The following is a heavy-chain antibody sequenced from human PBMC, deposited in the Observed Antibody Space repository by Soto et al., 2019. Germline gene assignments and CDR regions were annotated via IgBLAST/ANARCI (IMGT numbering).Heavy chain of an antibody. V-gene: IGHV1-8*01. Sequence: QVQLVQSGAGVKMPGASVRVSCKASGYTFISHDISWVRQATGQGLEWMGWMNPNSGNTGYGQKFQGRVTTTSNTPSRPASLELTSLSSYDTAMYSCPTGRSAIRRASIIGELAYWGPGSRV. J-gene: IGHJ4*02. CDR3: PTGRSAIRRASIIGELAY. CDR1: GYTFISHD. CDR2: MNPNSGNT. D-gene: IGHD3-10*01.